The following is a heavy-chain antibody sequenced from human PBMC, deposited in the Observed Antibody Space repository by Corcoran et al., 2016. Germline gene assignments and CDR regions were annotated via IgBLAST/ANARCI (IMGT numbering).Heavy chain of an antibody. CDR2: IWYDGSNK. Sequence: QVQLVESGGGVVQPGRSLRLSCAASGFTFSSYGMHWVRQAPGKGLEWVAVIWYDGSNKYYADSVKGRFTISRDNSKNTLYLQMNSLRAEDTAGYYWARAGGNSVRVGWFDPWGQGTLVTVSS. CDR1: GFTFSSYG. D-gene: IGHD2-21*02. CDR3: ARAGGNSVRVGWFDP. V-gene: IGHV3-33*01. J-gene: IGHJ5*02.